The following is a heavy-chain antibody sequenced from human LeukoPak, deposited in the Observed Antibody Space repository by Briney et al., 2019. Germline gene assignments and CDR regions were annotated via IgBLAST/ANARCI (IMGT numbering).Heavy chain of an antibody. Sequence: SETLSLTCAVYGGSFSGYYWSWIRQPPGKGLEWIGEINHSGSTNYNPSLKSRVTISVDTSKNQFSLKLSSVTAADTAVYYCARGRRYSGYDPYYGMDVGGQGTTVTVSS. CDR1: GGSFSGYY. J-gene: IGHJ6*02. D-gene: IGHD5-12*01. CDR2: INHSGST. V-gene: IGHV4-34*01. CDR3: ARGRRYSGYDPYYGMDV.